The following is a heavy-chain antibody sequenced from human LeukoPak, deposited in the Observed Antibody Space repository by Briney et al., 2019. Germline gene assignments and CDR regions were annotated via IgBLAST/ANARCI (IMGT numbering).Heavy chain of an antibody. Sequence: GGSLRLSCAASGFTFSSYAMSWVRQAPGKGLEWVSAISGSGGSTYYADSMKGRFTISRDNSKNTLYLKMNSLRAEDTAVYYCARDLYYDILTGYYSPGYFDYWGQGTLVTVSS. D-gene: IGHD3-9*01. V-gene: IGHV3-23*01. CDR1: GFTFSSYA. J-gene: IGHJ4*02. CDR3: ARDLYYDILTGYYSPGYFDY. CDR2: ISGSGGST.